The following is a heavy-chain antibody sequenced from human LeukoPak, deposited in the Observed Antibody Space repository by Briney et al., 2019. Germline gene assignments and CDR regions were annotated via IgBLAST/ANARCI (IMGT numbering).Heavy chain of an antibody. J-gene: IGHJ4*02. CDR2: IYYTGNT. Sequence: SETLSLTCTVSGGSVSSDIYYWAWIRQSPGKGLEWIGSIYYTGNTYYNPSLKSRVTISVDTSKNQFSLKVSSVTAADTAVYYCARADSSGWYGARSYFDYWGQGTLVTVSS. CDR1: GGSVSSDIYY. V-gene: IGHV4-39*07. D-gene: IGHD6-19*01. CDR3: ARADSSGWYGARSYFDY.